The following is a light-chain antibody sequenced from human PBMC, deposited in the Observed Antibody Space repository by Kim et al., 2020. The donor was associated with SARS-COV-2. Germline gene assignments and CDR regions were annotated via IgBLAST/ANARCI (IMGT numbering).Light chain of an antibody. CDR2: SND. J-gene: IGLJ3*02. V-gene: IGLV1-44*01. Sequence: GQRVTISCSGSSSKIGSNSVNGYQQLPGTAPKRLIYSNDQRPSGVPARFFGSKSGTSASLAISGLQSEDEADYYCATWDDSLSGRVFGGGTQLTVL. CDR1: SSKIGSNS. CDR3: ATWDDSLSGRV.